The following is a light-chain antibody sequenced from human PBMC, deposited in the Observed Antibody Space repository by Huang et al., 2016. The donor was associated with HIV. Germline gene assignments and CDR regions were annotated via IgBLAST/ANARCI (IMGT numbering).Light chain of an antibody. V-gene: IGKV1-39*01. CDR1: QSISSY. J-gene: IGKJ1*01. CDR2: AAS. CDR3: QQTYSTPWT. Sequence: DIQMTQSPSSLSASVGDRVTITCRTSQSISSYLNWYQQIPGKAPKVLIYAASNLQSWVPSRFSCSGSGTDFTLTISSLQPEDFSTYYCQQTYSTPWTFGQGTKVEIK.